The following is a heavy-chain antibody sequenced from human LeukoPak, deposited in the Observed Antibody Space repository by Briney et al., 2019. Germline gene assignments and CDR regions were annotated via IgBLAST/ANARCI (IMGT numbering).Heavy chain of an antibody. D-gene: IGHD1-26*01. V-gene: IGHV4-59*01. CDR2: IYYSGST. CDR3: ARHHHSESYRGDY. J-gene: IGHJ4*02. Sequence: PSETLSLTCTVSGGSISSYYWSWIRQPPGKGLEWIGYIYYSGSTNYNPSLKSRVTISVDTSKNQFSLKLSSVTAADTAVYYCARHHHSESYRGDYWGQGTLVTVSS. CDR1: GGSISSYY.